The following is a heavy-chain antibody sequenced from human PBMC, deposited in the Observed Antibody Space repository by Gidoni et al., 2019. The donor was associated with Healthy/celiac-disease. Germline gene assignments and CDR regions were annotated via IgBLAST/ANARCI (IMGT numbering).Heavy chain of an antibody. J-gene: IGHJ5*02. CDR2: ISGSGGST. Sequence: EVQLVESGGGLVQPGGSLRLSCAASGLPFSSYAMSWVRQAPGKGLELVSAISGSGGSTYYADSVKGRFTISRDNSKNTLDLQMNSLRAEDTAVYYCAKFFPLTTVTTSFSRDRNWGGWFDPWGQGTLVTVSS. D-gene: IGHD4-17*01. CDR1: GLPFSSYA. CDR3: AKFFPLTTVTTSFSRDRNWGGWFDP. V-gene: IGHV3-23*04.